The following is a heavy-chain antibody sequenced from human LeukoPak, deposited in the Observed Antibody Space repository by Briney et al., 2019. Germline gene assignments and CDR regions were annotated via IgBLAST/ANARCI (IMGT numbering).Heavy chain of an antibody. CDR1: GFTVSSNS. CDR3: ATINFRPY. J-gene: IGHJ4*02. D-gene: IGHD1-1*01. CDR2: IRSGATTI. Sequence: GGSLRRSCTVSGFTVSSNSRSWVRQPPAKGLEWIAYIRSGATTIYYADSVKGRFTISRDDAKNSLFLQMNSLRAEDTAIYYCATINFRPYWGQGTLVTVSS. V-gene: IGHV3-11*01.